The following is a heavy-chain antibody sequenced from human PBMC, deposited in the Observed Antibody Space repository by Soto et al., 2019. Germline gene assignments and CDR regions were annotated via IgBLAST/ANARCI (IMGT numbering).Heavy chain of an antibody. Sequence: EVQLLESGGGLVQPGGSLRLSCAASGFTFSSYAMSWVRQAPGKGLEWVSAISGSGAGTYHADSVKGRFTVSRDNSKNALYLQMSSLRAEDTAVYYCAKEGRSSRGWYPEAASDYWGQGTLVTVSS. V-gene: IGHV3-23*01. D-gene: IGHD6-19*01. CDR2: ISGSGAGT. CDR3: AKEGRSSRGWYPEAASDY. CDR1: GFTFSSYA. J-gene: IGHJ4*02.